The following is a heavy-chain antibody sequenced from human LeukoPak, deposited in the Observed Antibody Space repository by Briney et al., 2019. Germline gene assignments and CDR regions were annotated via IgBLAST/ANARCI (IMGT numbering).Heavy chain of an antibody. J-gene: IGHJ4*02. V-gene: IGHV1-2*02. CDR2: INPHSGGT. D-gene: IGHD3-10*01. Sequence: SVEVLRNASGYTFTVYYMLWVRQPPAQGLEWVRWINPHSGGTNYAQKFEGRVNITRDMYISTANMEVRRLRSDDAAVYYCARGSITMVRGVLDYWGEGTLVTVSS. CDR1: GYTFTVYY. CDR3: ARGSITMVRGVLDY.